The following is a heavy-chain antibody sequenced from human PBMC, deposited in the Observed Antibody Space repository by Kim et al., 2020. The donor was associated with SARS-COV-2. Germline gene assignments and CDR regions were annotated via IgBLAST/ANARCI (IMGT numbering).Heavy chain of an antibody. J-gene: IGHJ6*04. D-gene: IGHD4-17*01. CDR3: ARGSGSTVDPQDV. CDR1: GFTFSSYG. Sequence: GGSLRLSCAASGFTFSSYGMHWVRQAPGKGLEWVAVIWYDGSNKYYADSVKGRFTISRDNSKNTLYLQMNSLRAEDTAVYYCARGSGSTVDPQDVWGKGTTVTVSS. V-gene: IGHV3-33*01. CDR2: IWYDGSNK.